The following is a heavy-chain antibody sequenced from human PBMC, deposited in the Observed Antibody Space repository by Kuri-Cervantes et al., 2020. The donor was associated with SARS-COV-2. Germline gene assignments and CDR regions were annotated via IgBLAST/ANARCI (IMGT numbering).Heavy chain of an antibody. J-gene: IGHJ5*02. CDR2: INHSGGT. CDR1: GGSFSGYY. CDR3: ARDLGIQLWVSPLDP. D-gene: IGHD5-18*01. Sequence: SETLSLTCAVYGGSFSGYYWTWIRQPPGKGLEWIGEINHSGGTNYNPSLRGRVTISADTSKNQFSLKLSSVTAADTAVYYCARDLGIQLWVSPLDPWGQGTLVTVSS. V-gene: IGHV4-34*01.